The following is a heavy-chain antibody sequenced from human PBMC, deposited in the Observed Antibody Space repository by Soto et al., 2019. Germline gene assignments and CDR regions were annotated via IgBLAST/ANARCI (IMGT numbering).Heavy chain of an antibody. Sequence: GGSLRLSCAASGFIVSNTYMSWVRQAPGKGLEWVSFIYSDGSSTFYADSVKGRFTISRDNAKNTLYLQMNSLRADDTAVYYCASSLLTPFDYWGQGTLVTVS. D-gene: IGHD7-27*01. V-gene: IGHV3-74*01. J-gene: IGHJ4*02. CDR2: IYSDGSST. CDR3: ASSLLTPFDY. CDR1: GFIVSNTY.